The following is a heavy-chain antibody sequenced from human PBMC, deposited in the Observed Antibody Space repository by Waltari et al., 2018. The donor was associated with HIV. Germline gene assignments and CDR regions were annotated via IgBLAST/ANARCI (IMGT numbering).Heavy chain of an antibody. V-gene: IGHV3-7*01. Sequence: QVVESGGALVQPGGSLRLSCVASGFTFSDFWMNWVRQAPGKGLEWLANIKGDGSVRNYVGSVEGRFSIFRDNAKRSVYLEMHGLTVEDTATYYCMGGHYSVWGRGTLVTVSS. CDR2: IKGDGSVR. D-gene: IGHD4-4*01. J-gene: IGHJ2*01. CDR1: GFTFSDFW. CDR3: MGGHYSV.